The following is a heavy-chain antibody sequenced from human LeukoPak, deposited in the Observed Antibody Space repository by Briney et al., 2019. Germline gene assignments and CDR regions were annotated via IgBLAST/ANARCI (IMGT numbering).Heavy chain of an antibody. CDR3: AGGSFRYYYMDV. CDR1: GGTFSSYA. D-gene: IGHD2/OR15-2a*01. CDR2: IIPIFGTA. Sequence: SVKVSCKASGGTFSSYAISWVRQAPGQGLEWMGGIIPIFGTANYAQKFQGRVTITTDESTSTAYMELSSLRSEDTAVYYCAGGSFRYYYMDVWGKGTTVTVSS. J-gene: IGHJ6*03. V-gene: IGHV1-69*05.